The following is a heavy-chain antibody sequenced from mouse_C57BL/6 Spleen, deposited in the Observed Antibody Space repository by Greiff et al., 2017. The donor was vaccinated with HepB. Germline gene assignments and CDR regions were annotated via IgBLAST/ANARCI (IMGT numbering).Heavy chain of an antibody. D-gene: IGHD2-4*01. CDR1: GYTFTSYW. V-gene: IGHV1-72*01. J-gene: IGHJ3*01. CDR2: IDPNSGGT. Sequence: QVQLKQPGAELVKPGASVKLSCKASGYTFTSYWMHWVKQRPGRGLEWIGRIDPNSGGTKYNEKFKSKATLTVDKPSSTAYMQLSSLTSEDSAVYDCARRRHDYDEGPWFAYWGQGTLVTVSA. CDR3: ARRRHDYDEGPWFAY.